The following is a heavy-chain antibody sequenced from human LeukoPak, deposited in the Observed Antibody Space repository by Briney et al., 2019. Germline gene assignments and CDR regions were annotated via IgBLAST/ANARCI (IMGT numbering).Heavy chain of an antibody. J-gene: IGHJ3*02. Sequence: PSQTLSLTCAVSGGSISSGGYSWSWIRQPPGKGLEWIGYIYHSGSTYYNPSLKSRVTISVDRSKNQFSLKLSSVTAADTAVYYCARVPKVGATVSAFDIWGQGTMVTVSS. V-gene: IGHV4-30-2*01. D-gene: IGHD1-26*01. CDR3: ARVPKVGATVSAFDI. CDR1: GGSISSGGYS. CDR2: IYHSGST.